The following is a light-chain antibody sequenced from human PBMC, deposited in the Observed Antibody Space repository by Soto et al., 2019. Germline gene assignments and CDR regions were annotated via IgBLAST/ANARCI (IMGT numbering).Light chain of an antibody. Sequence: QSVLTQPPSASGTPGQRVTISCFGSSSNIGSYTVNWYQHFPGTAPKLLIYSNNQRPSGVPDRFSGSKSGTSASLAISGLQSEDEADYYCAAWDDSPTGYVFGTGTKLTVL. CDR2: SNN. CDR3: AAWDDSPTGYV. V-gene: IGLV1-44*01. J-gene: IGLJ1*01. CDR1: SSNIGSYT.